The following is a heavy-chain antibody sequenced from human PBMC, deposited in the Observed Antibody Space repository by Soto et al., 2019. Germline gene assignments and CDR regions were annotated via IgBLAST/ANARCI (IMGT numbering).Heavy chain of an antibody. V-gene: IGHV4-31*03. CDR1: GGSISSGGYY. D-gene: IGHD2-2*01. CDR3: ASVVVPAAMDYYGMDV. Sequence: PSETLSLTCTVSGGSISSGGYYWSWIRQHPGKGLEWIGYIYYSGSTYYNPSLKSRVTISVDTSKNQFSLKLSSVTAADTAVYYCASVVVPAAMDYYGMDVWGQGTTVTVSS. J-gene: IGHJ6*02. CDR2: IYYSGST.